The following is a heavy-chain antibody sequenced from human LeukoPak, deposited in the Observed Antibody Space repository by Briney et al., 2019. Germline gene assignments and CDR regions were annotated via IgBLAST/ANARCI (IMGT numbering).Heavy chain of an antibody. CDR1: GFSFSSYW. J-gene: IGHJ5*02. CDR3: VRDGPFSSPTSGWFDP. V-gene: IGHV3-7*03. Sequence: GGSLRLSCAASGFSFSSYWMSWVRQAPGKGLEWVANIKQGGSEKHYVDSVKGRFTISRDNAKNSVYLQMDSLRAEDTAVYYCVRDGPFSSPTSGWFDPWGQGTLVTVSS. CDR2: IKQGGSEK.